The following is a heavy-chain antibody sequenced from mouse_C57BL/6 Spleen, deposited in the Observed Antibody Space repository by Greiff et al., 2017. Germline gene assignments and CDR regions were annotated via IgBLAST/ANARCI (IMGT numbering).Heavy chain of an antibody. CDR1: GYTFTSYW. Sequence: VQLQQSGAELVMPGASVKLSCKASGYTFTSYWMHWVKQRPGQGLEWIGEIDPSDSYTKYNQKFKGKSTLTVDKSSSTAYMQLSSLTSEDSAVYYCASRYYGRGLDDWGQGTTLTGSS. CDR3: ASRYYGRGLDD. CDR2: IDPSDSYT. J-gene: IGHJ2*01. D-gene: IGHD1-1*01. V-gene: IGHV1-69*01.